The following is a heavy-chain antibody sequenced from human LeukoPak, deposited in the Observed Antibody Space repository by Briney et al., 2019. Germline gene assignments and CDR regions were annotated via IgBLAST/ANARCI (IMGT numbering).Heavy chain of an antibody. D-gene: IGHD6-6*01. CDR1: GFTFSSYA. J-gene: IGHJ4*02. CDR3: AKTRYSSSRELFDY. V-gene: IGHV3-23*01. CDR2: ISGSGGST. Sequence: PGGSLRLSYAASGFTFSSYAMSWVRQAPGKGLEWVSAISGSGGSTYYADSVKGRFTISRDNSKNTLYLQMNSLRAEDTAVYYCAKTRYSSSRELFDYWGQGTLVTVSS.